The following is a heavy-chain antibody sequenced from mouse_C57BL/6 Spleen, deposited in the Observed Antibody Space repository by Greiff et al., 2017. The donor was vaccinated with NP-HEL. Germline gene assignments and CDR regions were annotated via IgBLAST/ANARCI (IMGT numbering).Heavy chain of an antibody. CDR3: ATTGSSYGYAMDY. J-gene: IGHJ4*01. D-gene: IGHD1-1*01. CDR1: GFTFSDYG. V-gene: IGHV5-17*01. Sequence: DVKLVESGGGLVKPGGSLKLSCAASGFTFSDYGMHWVRQAPEKGLEWVAYISSGSSTIYYADTVKGRFTISRDNAKNTLFLQMTSLRSEDTAMYYCATTGSSYGYAMDYWGQGTSVTVSS. CDR2: ISSGSSTI.